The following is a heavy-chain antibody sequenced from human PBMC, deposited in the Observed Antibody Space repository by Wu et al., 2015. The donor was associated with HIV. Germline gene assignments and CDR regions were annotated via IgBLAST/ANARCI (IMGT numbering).Heavy chain of an antibody. J-gene: IGHJ4*02. CDR3: ARESQQCYFDY. Sequence: GREVEEGLGPQVKVYFAGTVWIHLQQLLYTMVRQAPGQGLECMGIINLSGDSATYAQKFQGRVTITADESTSTAYMELSSLRSEDTAVYYCARESQQCYFDYWGQGTLVTVSS. V-gene: IGHV1-46*02. D-gene: IGHD6-13*01. CDR2: INLSGDSA. CDR1: IHLQQLL.